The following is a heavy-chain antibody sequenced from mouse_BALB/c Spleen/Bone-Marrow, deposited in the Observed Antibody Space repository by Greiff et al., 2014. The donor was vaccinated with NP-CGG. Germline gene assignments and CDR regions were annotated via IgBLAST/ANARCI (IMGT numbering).Heavy chain of an antibody. D-gene: IGHD1-1*02. V-gene: IGHV1S81*02. CDR2: INPSNGGT. J-gene: IGHJ4*01. Sequence: QVQLKESGAELVKPGASVKLSCKASGYTFTSYYMYWVKQRPGQGLEWIGEINPSNGGTNFNEKFKSKATLTVDKSSSTAYMQLSSLTSEDSAVYYCTLWCYAMDYWGQRSSVTVSS. CDR3: TLWCYAMDY. CDR1: GYTFTSYY.